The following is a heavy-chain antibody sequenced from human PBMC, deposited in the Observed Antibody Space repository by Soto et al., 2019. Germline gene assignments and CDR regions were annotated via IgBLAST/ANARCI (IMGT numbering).Heavy chain of an antibody. CDR1: GDTFTDYY. V-gene: IGHV1-46*01. J-gene: IGHJ4*02. D-gene: IGHD2-21*02. CDR2: VNPSGGHT. Sequence: QVQLMQSGAEVKKPGASVKVSCKASGDTFTDYYIHWVRQAPGQGLEWMGTVNPSGGHTTYAQHCLGRVTRTRDTSTSTPYMELTSLTSDDTAIYYCARGGHVVVVTAALDYWGQGTLVTVSS. CDR3: ARGGHVVVVTAALDY.